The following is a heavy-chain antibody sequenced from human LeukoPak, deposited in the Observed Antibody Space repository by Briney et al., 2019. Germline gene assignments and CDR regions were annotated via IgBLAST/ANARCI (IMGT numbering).Heavy chain of an antibody. D-gene: IGHD4-11*01. CDR3: ARAADYSNSGDY. CDR2: IYHSGST. CDR1: GYSISSGYY. V-gene: IGHV4-38-2*02. J-gene: IGHJ4*02. Sequence: PSETLSLTCTVSGYSISSGYYWGWIRQPPGKGLEWIGSIYHSGSTYYNPSLKSRVTISVDTSKNQFSLKLSSVTVADTAVYYCARAADYSNSGDYWGQGTLVTVSS.